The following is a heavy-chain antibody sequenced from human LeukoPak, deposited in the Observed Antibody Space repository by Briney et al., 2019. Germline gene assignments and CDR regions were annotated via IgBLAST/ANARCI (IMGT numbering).Heavy chain of an antibody. CDR2: IYYSVST. V-gene: IGHV4-59*01. D-gene: IGHD3-3*01. Sequence: SETLSLTCTVSGGSISSYYWSWIRQPPGKGLEWIGYIYYSVSTNYNPSLKSRVTISVDTSKNQFSLKLSSVTAADTAVYYCARDPGDFWSGYYGNYYYYGMDVWGQGTTVTVSS. CDR3: ARDPGDFWSGYYGNYYYYGMDV. CDR1: GGSISSYY. J-gene: IGHJ6*02.